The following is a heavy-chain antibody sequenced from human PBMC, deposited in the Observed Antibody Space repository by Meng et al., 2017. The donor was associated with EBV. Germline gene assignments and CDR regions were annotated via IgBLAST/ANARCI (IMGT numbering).Heavy chain of an antibody. J-gene: IGHJ4*02. D-gene: IGHD3-10*01. CDR1: GSSITTLGMV. Sequence: QINLKEPGPALVKPTRIFPLTSTFAGSSITTLGMVCGWIRQPPGKPLAWLTLVYWDNDDRYSQFLRNRLSITNDTSKNQYFLRLTNMDPVDSGTYYCAHVAYRRGISYFDSWGQGTLVTVSS. V-gene: IGHV2-5*02. CDR2: VYWDNDD. CDR3: AHVAYRRGISYFDS.